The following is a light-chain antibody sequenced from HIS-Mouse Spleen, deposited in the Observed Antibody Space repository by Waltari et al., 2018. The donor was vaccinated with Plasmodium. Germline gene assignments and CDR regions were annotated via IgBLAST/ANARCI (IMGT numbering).Light chain of an antibody. Sequence: VLTQPPSASGTPGQRVTLSCSACSSNTRSHYVHWYHQKSGQAPVLVIYEDSKRPSGIPERFSGSSSGTMATLTISGAQVEDEADYYCYSTDSSGNHRVFGGGTKLTVL. J-gene: IGLJ3*02. CDR3: YSTDSSGNHRV. V-gene: IGLV3-10*01. CDR1: SSNTRSHY. CDR2: EDS.